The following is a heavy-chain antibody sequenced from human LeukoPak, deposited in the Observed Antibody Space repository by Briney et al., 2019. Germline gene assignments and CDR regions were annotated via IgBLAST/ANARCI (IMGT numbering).Heavy chain of an antibody. D-gene: IGHD6-19*01. J-gene: IGHJ4*02. V-gene: IGHV4-34*01. CDR2: ITHSGNI. CDR3: ARHRRGTGWYFMEY. Sequence: SETLSLTCAVYGGSFSGYYWSWIRQPPGKGLEWIGEITHSGNINYNPSLKSRVTISVDTSKKQFSLKVSSVTAADTAVYYCARHRRGTGWYFMEYWGQGALVTVSS. CDR1: GGSFSGYY.